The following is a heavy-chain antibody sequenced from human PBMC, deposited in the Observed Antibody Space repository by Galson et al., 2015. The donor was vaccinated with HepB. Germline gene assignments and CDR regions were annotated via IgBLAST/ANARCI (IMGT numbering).Heavy chain of an antibody. V-gene: IGHV1-69*02. CDR3: ARVPDGYCSGGACYRNGMDV. CDR1: GDTFSSYT. D-gene: IGHD2-15*01. J-gene: IGHJ6*02. CDR2: IIPFLGIA. Sequence: SVKVSCKASGDTFSSYTINWVRQAPGQGLEWMGRIIPFLGIADYAQKFKGRVTITADKFTGTAYMELSRLRSEDTAIYYCARVPDGYCSGGACYRNGMDVWGQGTTVTVPS.